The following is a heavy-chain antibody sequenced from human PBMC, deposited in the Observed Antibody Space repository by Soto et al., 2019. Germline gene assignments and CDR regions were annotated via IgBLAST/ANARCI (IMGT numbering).Heavy chain of an antibody. CDR1: GGTFSSYA. D-gene: IGHD2-15*01. J-gene: IGHJ5*02. CDR2: IIPIFGTA. CDR3: ARRCSGGSCYSATSNWFDP. V-gene: IGHV1-69*01. Sequence: QVQLVQSGAEVKKPGSSVKVSCKASGGTFSSYAIRWVRQAPGQGLEGMGGIIPIFGTANYAQKFQGRVTITADESTSTAYMELSSLRSEDTAVYYCARRCSGGSCYSATSNWFDPWGQGTLVTVSS.